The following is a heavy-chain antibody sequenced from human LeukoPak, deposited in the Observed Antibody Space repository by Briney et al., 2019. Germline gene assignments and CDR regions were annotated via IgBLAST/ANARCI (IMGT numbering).Heavy chain of an antibody. V-gene: IGHV4-39*07. CDR2: IYYSGST. CDR1: GGSISSSSFY. CDR3: ARVYSNWNYHYYMDV. J-gene: IGHJ6*03. Sequence: SETLSLTCTVSGGSISSSSFYWGWIRQPPGKGLEWIGSIYYSGSTYYNPSLKSRVTISVDTSKNQFSLKPTSVTAADTAVHYCARVYSNWNYHYYMDVWGKGTTVTVSS. D-gene: IGHD1-1*01.